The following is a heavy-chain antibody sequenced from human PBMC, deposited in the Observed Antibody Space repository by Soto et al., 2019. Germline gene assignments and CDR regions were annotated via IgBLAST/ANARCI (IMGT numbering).Heavy chain of an antibody. V-gene: IGHV3-23*01. D-gene: IGHD3-22*01. CDR2: INANDGRT. CDR1: GFTFRNYA. CDR3: AKDLSSYHESRVYYSPFEY. J-gene: IGHJ4*02. Sequence: PRLSCAASGFTFRNYAMSWVRQAPGKGLEWVSTINANDGRTFYADSVKGRFTITRDNSENTLYLQMNRLRAEDTAVYYCAKDLSSYHESRVYYSPFEYWGQGTLVTVSS.